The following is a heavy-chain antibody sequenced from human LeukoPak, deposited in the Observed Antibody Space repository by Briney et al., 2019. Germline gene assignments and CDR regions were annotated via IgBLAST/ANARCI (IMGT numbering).Heavy chain of an antibody. Sequence: PGAFLRISCEGSGYSFTSYWISWVRQMPGKGLEWMGTIDPSDSYTNYSPSFQGHVTISADKSFSTAYLQWSSLKASDTAIYYCARQRYYFDFSGYYHDYWGQGTLVIVSA. CDR3: ARQRYYFDFSGYYHDY. CDR2: IDPSDSYT. CDR1: GYSFTSYW. J-gene: IGHJ4*02. V-gene: IGHV5-10-1*01. D-gene: IGHD3-22*01.